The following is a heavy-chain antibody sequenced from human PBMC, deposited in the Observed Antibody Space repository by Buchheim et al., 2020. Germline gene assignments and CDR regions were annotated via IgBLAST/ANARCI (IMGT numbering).Heavy chain of an antibody. D-gene: IGHD6-19*01. CDR3: AKDMYASGWYSSDY. V-gene: IGHV3-23*01. J-gene: IGHJ4*02. CDR2: ISGSGGST. CDR1: GLTFRSYA. Sequence: EVQLLESGGGLVQPGGSLRLSCVGSGLTFRSYAMSWVRQAPGKGLEWVSGISGSGGSTYYADSVKGRFTISSDNSKNPLFLQMNSLRAEDTAVYYCAKDMYASGWYSSDYWGQGTL.